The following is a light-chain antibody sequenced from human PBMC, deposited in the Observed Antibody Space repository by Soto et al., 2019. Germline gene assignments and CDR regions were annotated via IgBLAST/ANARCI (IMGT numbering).Light chain of an antibody. Sequence: DIVMTQSPDSLAVSLGETATLNCKSSQSVLKSSNNKNYLAWYQQKPGQPPKLLIYWASTRESGVPVRFSVSGSVTDFTLTISSLQAEDVAVYYCQQYYSTPQTFGQGTKLEIK. V-gene: IGKV4-1*01. CDR3: QQYYSTPQT. CDR1: QSVLKSSNNKNY. J-gene: IGKJ2*01. CDR2: WAS.